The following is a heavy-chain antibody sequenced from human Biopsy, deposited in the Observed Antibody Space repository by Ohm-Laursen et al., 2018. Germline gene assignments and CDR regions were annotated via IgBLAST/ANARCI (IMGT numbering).Heavy chain of an antibody. CDR3: AKDQGYYYDRSVYYYFDS. CDR1: GFTFNVYS. D-gene: IGHD3-22*01. CDR2: ITSRTSST. J-gene: IGHJ4*02. Sequence: FLRLSCSASGFTFNVYSIVWVRQAPGKGLEWVSSITSRTSSTYYADSVKGRFTISRDSSKNTLHLQMNSLRAEDTAVYYCAKDQGYYYDRSVYYYFDSWGQGILVTVSS. V-gene: IGHV3-23*01.